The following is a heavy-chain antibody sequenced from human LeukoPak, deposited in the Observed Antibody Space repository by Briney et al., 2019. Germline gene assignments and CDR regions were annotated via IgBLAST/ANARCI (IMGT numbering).Heavy chain of an antibody. CDR3: AREPTVWFGELLTPFDY. V-gene: IGHV7-4-1*02. CDR2: INTNTGNP. CDR1: GYTFTSYA. D-gene: IGHD3-10*01. J-gene: IGHJ4*02. Sequence: ASVKVSCKASGYTFTSYAMNWVRQAPGQGLEWMGWINTNTGNPTYAQGFTGRFVFSLDTSVSTAYLQISSLKAEDTAVYYCAREPTVWFGELLTPFDYWGQGTLVTVSS.